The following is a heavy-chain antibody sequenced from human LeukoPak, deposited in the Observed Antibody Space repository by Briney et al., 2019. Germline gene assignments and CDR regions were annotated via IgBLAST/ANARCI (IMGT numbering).Heavy chain of an antibody. D-gene: IGHD3-3*01. V-gene: IGHV4-59*12. CDR3: ARAPFYDFWSGYYPAFDI. J-gene: IGHJ3*02. CDR1: GGSISSYY. CDR2: IYYSGST. Sequence: PSETLSLTCTVSGGSISSYYWSWIRQPPGKGLEWIGYIYYSGSTNYNPSLKSRVTISVDTSKNQFSLKLSSVTAADTAVYYCARAPFYDFWSGYYPAFDIWGQGTMVTVSS.